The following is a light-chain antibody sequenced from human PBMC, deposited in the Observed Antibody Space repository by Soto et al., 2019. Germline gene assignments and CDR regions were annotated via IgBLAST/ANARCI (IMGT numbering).Light chain of an antibody. CDR1: SSDVGSYNL. V-gene: IGLV2-14*02. CDR2: DVS. CDR3: SSYTTSNTRQIV. J-gene: IGLJ1*01. Sequence: QSALTQPASVSGSPGQSITISCTGTSSDVGSYNLVSWYQQHPGKAPKLIIYDVSNRPSGVSNRFSGSKSGNTASLTISGLQAEDEADYYCSSYTTSNTRQIVFGTGTKVTVL.